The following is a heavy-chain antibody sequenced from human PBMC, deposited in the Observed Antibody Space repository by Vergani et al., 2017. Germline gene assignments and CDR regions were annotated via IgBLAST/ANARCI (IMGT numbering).Heavy chain of an antibody. V-gene: IGHV1-2*02. J-gene: IGHJ6*02. D-gene: IGHD6-19*01. CDR3: ARESSGWFSFYYYGMDV. CDR2: INPNSGGT. CDR1: GYTFTGYY. Sequence: QVQLVQSGAEVKKPGASVKVSCKASGYTFTGYYMHWVRQAPGQGLEWMGWINPNSGGTNDAQKFQGRVTMTRDTSISTAYMELSRLRSDDTAVYYCARESSGWFSFYYYGMDVWGQGTTVTVSS.